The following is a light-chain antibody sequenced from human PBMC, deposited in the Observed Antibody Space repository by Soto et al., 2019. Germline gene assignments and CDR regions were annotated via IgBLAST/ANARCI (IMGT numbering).Light chain of an antibody. V-gene: IGLV1-40*01. Sequence: QSVLTQPPSVSGAPGQRVTISCTGNRSNIGANYDVHWYQQLPGTAPKPLIYGSSNRPSGVPDRFSGSKSGTSASLAITGLRAEDEADYFCQSYDTSLSGGVFGTGTKVTVL. J-gene: IGLJ1*01. CDR1: RSNIGANYD. CDR2: GSS. CDR3: QSYDTSLSGGV.